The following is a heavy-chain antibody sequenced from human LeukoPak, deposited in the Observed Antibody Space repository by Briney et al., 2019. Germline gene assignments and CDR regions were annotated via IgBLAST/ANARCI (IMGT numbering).Heavy chain of an antibody. CDR1: GYTFTGCY. D-gene: IGHD3-10*01. CDR2: INHNSGGT. CDR3: AREGTRGSDSNGMDV. Sequence: ASVKVSCKASGYTFTGCYMHWVRQAPGQGLEWMGWINHNSGGTNYAQKFQGWVTMTRDTSISTAYMELSRLRSDDTAVYYCAREGTRGSDSNGMDVWGKGSTVTVSS. J-gene: IGHJ6*04. V-gene: IGHV1-2*04.